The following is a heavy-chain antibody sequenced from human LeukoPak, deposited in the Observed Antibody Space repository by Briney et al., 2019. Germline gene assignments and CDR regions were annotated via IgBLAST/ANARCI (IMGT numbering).Heavy chain of an antibody. J-gene: IGHJ4*02. CDR2: INRSGSA. CDR3: ARDRFWSGYVDS. D-gene: IGHD3-3*01. V-gene: IGHV4-39*07. Sequence: SETLSLTCTVSGGSISSSSYYWGWIRQPPGRGLEWIGEINRSGSANYNPSLKSRVTVSVDTSKNQFSLKLSSVTAADTAVYYCARDRFWSGYVDSWGQGTLVTVSS. CDR1: GGSISSSSYY.